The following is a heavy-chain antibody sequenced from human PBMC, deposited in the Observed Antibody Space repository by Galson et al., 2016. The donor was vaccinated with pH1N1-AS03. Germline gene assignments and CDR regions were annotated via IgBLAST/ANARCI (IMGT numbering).Heavy chain of an antibody. CDR3: AKDKGLGGGSCYQY. D-gene: IGHD2-15*01. CDR2: IKQDGSET. V-gene: IGHV3-7*03. CDR1: GLEFSYFW. J-gene: IGHJ4*02. Sequence: SLRLSCAASGLEFSYFWMTWVRQAPGKGPEWVANIKQDGSETHYVDSVKGRFTISRDNAKNSLYLQMNSLRAEDTAVYYCAKDKGLGGGSCYQYWGQGTLVTVSS.